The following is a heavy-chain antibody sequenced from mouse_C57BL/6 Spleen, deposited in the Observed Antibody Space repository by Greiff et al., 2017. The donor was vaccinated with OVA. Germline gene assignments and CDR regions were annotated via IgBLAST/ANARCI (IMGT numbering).Heavy chain of an antibody. V-gene: IGHV1-81*01. Sequence: QVQLKESGAELARPGASVKLSCKASGYTFTSYGISWVKQRTGQGLEWIGEIYPRSGNTYYNEKFKGKATLTADKSSSTAYMELRSLTSEDSAVYFCARDYDYDRAYWYFDVWGTGTTVTVSS. J-gene: IGHJ1*03. CDR2: IYPRSGNT. CDR1: GYTFTSYG. D-gene: IGHD2-4*01. CDR3: ARDYDYDRAYWYFDV.